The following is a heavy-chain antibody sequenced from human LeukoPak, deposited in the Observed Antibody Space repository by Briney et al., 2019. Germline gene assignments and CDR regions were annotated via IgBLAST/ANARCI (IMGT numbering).Heavy chain of an antibody. CDR3: AKLEAAAGNGDY. D-gene: IGHD6-25*01. CDR1: GFTFSSYG. CDR2: ILSDGSKE. J-gene: IGHJ4*02. V-gene: IGHV3-33*06. Sequence: GGSLRLSCAASGFTFSSYGMHWVRQAPGKGLEWVAVILSDGSKEFYTDSVKGRFTISRDNSKNTLYLQMNSLRAEDTAVYYCAKLEAAAGNGDYWGQGTLVTVSS.